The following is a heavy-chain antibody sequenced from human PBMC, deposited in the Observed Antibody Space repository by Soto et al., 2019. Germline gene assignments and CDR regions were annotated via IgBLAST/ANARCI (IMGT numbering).Heavy chain of an antibody. J-gene: IGHJ4*02. D-gene: IGHD2-2*02. Sequence: SETLSLTCTVSGGSISSYYWSWIRQPPGKGLEWIGYIYYSGSTNYNPSLKSRVTISVDTSKNQFSLKLSSVTAADTAVYCCARESGEYQLLYDYWGQGTLVTVSS. CDR2: IYYSGST. V-gene: IGHV4-59*01. CDR3: ARESGEYQLLYDY. CDR1: GGSISSYY.